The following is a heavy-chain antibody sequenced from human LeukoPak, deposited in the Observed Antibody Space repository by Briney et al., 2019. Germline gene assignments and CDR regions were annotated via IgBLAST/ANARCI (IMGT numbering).Heavy chain of an antibody. Sequence: SVKVSCKASGGTFSSYAISWVRQAPGQGLEWMGGIIPIFGTANYAQEFQGRVTITADESTSTAYMELSSLRSEDTAVYYCARGRGIAVPGPLFGYWGQGTLVTVSS. J-gene: IGHJ4*02. CDR2: IIPIFGTA. CDR1: GGTFSSYA. V-gene: IGHV1-69*13. CDR3: ARGRGIAVPGPLFGY. D-gene: IGHD6-19*01.